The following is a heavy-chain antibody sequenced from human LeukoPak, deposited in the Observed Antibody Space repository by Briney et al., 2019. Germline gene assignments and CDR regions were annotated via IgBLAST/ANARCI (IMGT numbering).Heavy chain of an antibody. V-gene: IGHV4-34*01. CDR2: INHSGST. CDR3: ARGRADLFFDY. J-gene: IGHJ4*02. Sequence: PSETLSLTCGAYGGSFSGYYWSWIRQPPGKGLEWIGEINHSGSTNYNPSLKSRVTISVDTSKNQFSLKLSSVTAADTAVYYCARGRADLFFDYWGQGTLVTVSS. D-gene: IGHD6-25*01. CDR1: GGSFSGYY.